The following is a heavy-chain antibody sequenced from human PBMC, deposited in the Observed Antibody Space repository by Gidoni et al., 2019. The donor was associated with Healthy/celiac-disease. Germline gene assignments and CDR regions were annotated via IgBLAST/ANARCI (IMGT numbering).Heavy chain of an antibody. D-gene: IGHD4-17*01. V-gene: IGHV4-59*01. CDR1: GGSISSYY. CDR3: ARVVKTTVVTPFAQDDAFDI. J-gene: IGHJ3*02. Sequence: QVQLQESGPGLVKPSETLSLTCTVSGGSISSYYWSWIRQPPGKGLEWIGYIYYSGSTNYNPSLKSRVTISVDTSKNQFSLKLSSVTAADTAVYYCARVVKTTVVTPFAQDDAFDIWGQGTMVTVSS. CDR2: IYYSGST.